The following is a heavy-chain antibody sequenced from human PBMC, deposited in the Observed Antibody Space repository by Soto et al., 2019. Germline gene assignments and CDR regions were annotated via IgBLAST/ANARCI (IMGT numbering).Heavy chain of an antibody. D-gene: IGHD4-17*01. J-gene: IGHJ5*02. V-gene: IGHV3-74*01. CDR2: INSDGSNT. Sequence: EVQLVESGGGLVQPGGSLRLSCAASRFSFNSYWMHWVRQAPGKGLVWVSRINSDGSNTRYADSVKGRFTISRDNAKNTLYLQMNSLRAADTAVYYCARGYGDEELGWFDPWGQGTLVTVSS. CDR1: RFSFNSYW. CDR3: ARGYGDEELGWFDP.